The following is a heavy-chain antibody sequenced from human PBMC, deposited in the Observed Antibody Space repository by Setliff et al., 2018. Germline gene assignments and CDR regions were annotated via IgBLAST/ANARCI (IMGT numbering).Heavy chain of an antibody. Sequence: SETLSLTCTVYGGSFSDYYWGWVRQPPGKGLEWIGEINHSGSTNYVPSLKSRLTISVDTSKNQFSLKLSSVTAADTAMYYCRFWSGYYKNDYWGQGTLVTVSS. V-gene: IGHV4-34*01. J-gene: IGHJ4*02. CDR1: GGSFSDYY. D-gene: IGHD3-3*01. CDR3: RFWSGYYKNDY. CDR2: INHSGST.